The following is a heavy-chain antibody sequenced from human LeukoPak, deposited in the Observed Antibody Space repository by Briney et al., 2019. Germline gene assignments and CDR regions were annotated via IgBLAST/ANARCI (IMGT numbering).Heavy chain of an antibody. Sequence: PGGSLRLSCAASGFSFSISAMSWVRQAPGKGLEWVSAISDSGAGTYYADSVKGRFTISRDNSKDALYLQMNSLRAEDTAVYYCAKGVAAGGSYYYYGMDVWGQGTTVTVSS. CDR3: AKGVAAGGSYYYYGMDV. J-gene: IGHJ6*02. D-gene: IGHD1-26*01. CDR2: ISDSGAGT. V-gene: IGHV3-23*01. CDR1: GFSFSISA.